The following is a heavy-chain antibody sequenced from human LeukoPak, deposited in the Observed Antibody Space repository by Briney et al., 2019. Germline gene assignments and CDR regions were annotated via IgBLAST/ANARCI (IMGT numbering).Heavy chain of an antibody. J-gene: IGHJ4*02. CDR3: AKPLQIQSTYYYDSSGYYFDY. CDR2: ISGSGGST. Sequence: GGSLRLSCAASGFTFSSYAMSWVRQAPGKGLEWVSAISGSGGSTYYADSVKGRFTISRDNSKNTLYLQMNSLRAEDTAVYYCAKPLQIQSTYYYDSSGYYFDYWGQGTLVTVSS. V-gene: IGHV3-23*01. D-gene: IGHD3-22*01. CDR1: GFTFSSYA.